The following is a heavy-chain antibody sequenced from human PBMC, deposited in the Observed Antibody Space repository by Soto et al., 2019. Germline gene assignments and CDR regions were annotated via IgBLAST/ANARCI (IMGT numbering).Heavy chain of an antibody. Sequence: PGGSLRLSCAASGFTFSSYSMNWVRQAPGKGLEWVSYISSSSSTIYYADSVKGRFTISRDNAKNSLYLQMNSLRAEDTAVYYCARDWTGFDYYYGMDVWGQGTTVTVSS. D-gene: IGHD3-3*01. CDR1: GFTFSSYS. J-gene: IGHJ6*02. CDR3: ARDWTGFDYYYGMDV. V-gene: IGHV3-48*01. CDR2: ISSSSSTI.